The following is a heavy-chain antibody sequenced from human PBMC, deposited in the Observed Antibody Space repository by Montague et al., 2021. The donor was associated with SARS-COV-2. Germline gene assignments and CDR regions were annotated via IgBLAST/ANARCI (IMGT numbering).Heavy chain of an antibody. V-gene: IGHV3-30*04. CDR1: RLPFNGYA. D-gene: IGHD1-26*01. CDR3: AREGYRSGSFYIDY. CDR2: ISHDESNH. Sequence: SLRLSCAASRLPFNGYAMHWVRQAPGKGLEWLTFISHDESNHRYADSVKGRFTISRDNSKNTLYLQMDSLRPEDTAVYYCAREGYRSGSFYIDYWGRGTLVTVPS. J-gene: IGHJ4*01.